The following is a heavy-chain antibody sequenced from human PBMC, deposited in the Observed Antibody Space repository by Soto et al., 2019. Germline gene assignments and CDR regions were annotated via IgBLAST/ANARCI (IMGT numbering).Heavy chain of an antibody. CDR1: GGSISSGGYY. J-gene: IGHJ4*02. D-gene: IGHD3-10*01. CDR3: ASAMTMGWSPQAF. Sequence: SETLSLTCTVSGGSISSGGYYWSWIRQHPGKGLEWIGYIYYSGSTYYNPSLKSRFTISRDNAKDSVYLQMNRLRVEDTALYYCASAMTMGWSPQAFWGQGTPVTVSA. V-gene: IGHV4-31*03. CDR2: IYYSGST.